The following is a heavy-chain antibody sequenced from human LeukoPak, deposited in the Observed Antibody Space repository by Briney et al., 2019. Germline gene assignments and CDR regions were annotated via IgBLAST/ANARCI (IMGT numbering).Heavy chain of an antibody. CDR3: ARDGSEYDFWSGYYPDRYNWFDP. V-gene: IGHV1-46*01. CDR1: GYTFTSYY. CDR2: INPSGGST. Sequence: GASVKVSCKASGYTFTSYYMHWVRQAPGQGLEWMGIINPSGGSTSYAQKFQGRVTMTRDMSTSTVYMELSSLRSEDTAVYYCARDGSEYDFWSGYYPDRYNWFDPWGQGTLVTVSS. J-gene: IGHJ5*02. D-gene: IGHD3-3*01.